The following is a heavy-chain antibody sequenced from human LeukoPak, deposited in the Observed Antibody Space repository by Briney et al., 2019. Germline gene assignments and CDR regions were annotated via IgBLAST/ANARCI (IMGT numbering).Heavy chain of an antibody. D-gene: IGHD1-26*01. CDR3: ARDGWELRVMAEYLQY. V-gene: IGHV3-30*03. CDR1: GFTLSNYG. J-gene: IGHJ1*01. Sequence: GRSLRLSCAAAGFTLSNYGMQWVRQAPGKGLEWLAVISYDGRTKYYADSVKGRFTISRDNSKNTLYLQMNSLRAEETAVYYGARDGWELRVMAEYLQYGGQGTLVTVSS. CDR2: ISYDGRTK.